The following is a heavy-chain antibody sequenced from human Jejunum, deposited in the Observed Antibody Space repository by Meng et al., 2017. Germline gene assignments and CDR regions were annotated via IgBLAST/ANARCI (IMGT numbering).Heavy chain of an antibody. J-gene: IGHJ5*02. CDR2: ISGGGGAT. D-gene: IGHD3-10*01. CDR1: GFTFTDFA. CDR3: AKDRGNTWRTASLFDP. Sequence: GGSLRLSCVVSGFTFTDFAMSWVRRSPAKGLDWVSAISGGGGATYYTDSVRGRFTISRDNSKNTLYLQMNILRPEDTALYYCAKDRGNTWRTASLFDPWGQGTLVTVSS. V-gene: IGHV3-23*01.